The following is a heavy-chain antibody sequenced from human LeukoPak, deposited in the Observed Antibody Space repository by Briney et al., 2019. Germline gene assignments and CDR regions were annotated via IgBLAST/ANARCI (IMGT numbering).Heavy chain of an antibody. Sequence: ASVKVSCKASGYTFTDYYIHWVRQAPGQGLEWMGWVNPNGGGTNYAQKFQGRVTMTRDTSITTSYMELSRLTSDDTAVYFCARVAAMAGIGWGDFDYWGQGTLVTVSS. CDR1: GYTFTDYY. CDR3: ARVAAMAGIGWGDFDY. J-gene: IGHJ4*02. V-gene: IGHV1-2*02. CDR2: VNPNGGGT. D-gene: IGHD6-19*01.